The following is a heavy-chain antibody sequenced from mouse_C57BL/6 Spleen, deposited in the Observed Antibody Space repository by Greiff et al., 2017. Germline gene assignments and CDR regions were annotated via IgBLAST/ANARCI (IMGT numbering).Heavy chain of an antibody. CDR1: GYSITSGYY. CDR2: ISYDGSN. D-gene: IGHD1-1*02. J-gene: IGHJ2*01. Sequence: EVKLEESGPGLVKPSQSLSLTCSVTGYSITSGYYWNWIRQFPGNKLEWMGYISYDGSNNYNPSLKNRISITRDTSKNQFFLKLNSVTTEDTATYYCAREKVYGYVDYWGQGTTLTVSS. V-gene: IGHV3-6*01. CDR3: AREKVYGYVDY.